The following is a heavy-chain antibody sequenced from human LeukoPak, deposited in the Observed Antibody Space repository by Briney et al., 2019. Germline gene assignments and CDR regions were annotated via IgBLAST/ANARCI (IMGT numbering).Heavy chain of an antibody. Sequence: SQTLSLTCTVTGGSISSGSYYWSWIRQPAGKGLEWIGRIYTSGSTNYNPSLKSRVTISVDTSKNQFSLKLSSVTAAATAVYYCARDKCSGGSCYADYWGQGTLVTVSS. V-gene: IGHV4-61*02. CDR2: IYTSGST. CDR3: ARDKCSGGSCYADY. CDR1: GGSISSGSYY. J-gene: IGHJ4*02. D-gene: IGHD2-15*01.